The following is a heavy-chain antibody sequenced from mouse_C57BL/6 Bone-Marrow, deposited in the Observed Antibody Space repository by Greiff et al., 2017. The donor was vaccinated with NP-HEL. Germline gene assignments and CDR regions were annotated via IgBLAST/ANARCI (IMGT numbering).Heavy chain of an antibody. CDR3: ARRYDYDGGVDY. J-gene: IGHJ2*01. Sequence: EVQRVESGGGLVQPGGSLKLSCAASGFTFSDYYMYWVRQTPEKRLEWVAYISNGGGSTYYPDTVKGRFTLSRDNAKNTLYLQLGRLKSEDTAMYYCARRYDYDGGVDYWGQGTTLTVSS. V-gene: IGHV5-12*01. CDR1: GFTFSDYY. D-gene: IGHD2-4*01. CDR2: ISNGGGST.